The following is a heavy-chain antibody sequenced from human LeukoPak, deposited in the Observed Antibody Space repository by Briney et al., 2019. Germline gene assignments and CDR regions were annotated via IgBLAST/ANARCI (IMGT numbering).Heavy chain of an antibody. CDR3: ARVGQQLPYYYYYGMDV. Sequence: SETLSLTCAVYGGSFSGYYWSWIRQPPGKGLEWIGEINHSGSTNYNPSLKSRVTISVDTSKNQFSLKLSSVTAADTAVYYCARVGQQLPYYYYYGMDVWGQGTTVTVSS. V-gene: IGHV4-34*01. CDR2: INHSGST. CDR1: GGSFSGYY. D-gene: IGHD6-13*01. J-gene: IGHJ6*02.